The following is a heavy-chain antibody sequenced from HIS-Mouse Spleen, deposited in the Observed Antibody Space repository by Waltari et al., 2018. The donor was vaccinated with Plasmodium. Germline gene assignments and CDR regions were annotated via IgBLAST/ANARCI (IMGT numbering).Heavy chain of an antibody. V-gene: IGHV3-7*01. Sequence: EVQLVESGGGLVQPGGSLRLSCAASGFTFSGYWMSWVRQAPGKGREWVANIKQDGSEKDYGDSVKGRFTISRDNAKNSLYLQMNSLRAEDTAVYYCASSWYWYFDLWAVAPWSLSPQ. CDR1: GFTFSGYW. J-gene: IGHJ2*01. CDR2: IKQDGSEK. CDR3: ASSWYWYFDL. D-gene: IGHD6-13*01.